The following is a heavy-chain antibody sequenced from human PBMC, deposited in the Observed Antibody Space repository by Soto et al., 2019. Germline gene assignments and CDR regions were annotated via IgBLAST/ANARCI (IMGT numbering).Heavy chain of an antibody. Sequence: PSETLSLTCTVSGVSISSSSYYWSWSRQPPGKGLEWFGYIYYSGRTNYNPSLKSRVTISVDTSKNQFSLTLSSVTAAATAVYYCAGAAVVVITTEYYYYYGMDVWGQGTTVTVSS. J-gene: IGHJ6*02. D-gene: IGHD3-22*01. CDR3: AGAAVVVITTEYYYYYGMDV. CDR1: GVSISSSSYY. CDR2: IYYSGRT. V-gene: IGHV4-61*01.